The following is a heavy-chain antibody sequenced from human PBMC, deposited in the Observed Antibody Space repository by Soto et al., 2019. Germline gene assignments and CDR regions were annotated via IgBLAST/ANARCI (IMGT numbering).Heavy chain of an antibody. J-gene: IGHJ4*02. CDR2: ISGTGRST. Sequence: GGSLRLSCAASGFAFSEYAMNWVRQAPGKGLEWVSVISGTGRSTYYADSVKGRLTISRDNSKNTVYLHMNSLRAEDTAVYYCVKDGLVYAIPAYFDYWGQGTLVTVSS. CDR3: VKDGLVYAIPAYFDY. D-gene: IGHD2-8*01. CDR1: GFAFSEYA. V-gene: IGHV3-23*01.